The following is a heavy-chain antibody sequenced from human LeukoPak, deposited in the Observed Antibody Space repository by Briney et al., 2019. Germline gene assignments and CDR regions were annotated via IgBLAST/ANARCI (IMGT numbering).Heavy chain of an antibody. CDR2: IKKDGSEK. CDR1: GLTFSDYW. V-gene: IGHV3-7*01. CDR3: ARDGPDY. J-gene: IGHJ4*02. Sequence: PGGSLRLSCAASGLTFSDYWMNWVRQAPGKGLEWVANIKKDGSEKYYVDSVKGRFTIFRDNAKNSLYLQMNSLRAEDTAVYYCARDGPDYWGQGTLVTVSS.